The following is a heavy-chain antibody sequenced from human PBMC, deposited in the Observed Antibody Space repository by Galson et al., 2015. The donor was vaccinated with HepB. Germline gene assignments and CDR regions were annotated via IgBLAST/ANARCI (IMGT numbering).Heavy chain of an antibody. J-gene: IGHJ4*02. CDR2: IYYGGST. Sequence: LSLTCTVSGVSISNSDYYWGWIRQPPGKGLEWIGIIYYGGSTNYNPSLRSRVTISVDMSKNQFSLQLNSVTAADTAVYYCARGGRKSYDFWGQGTLVTVSS. V-gene: IGHV4-39*07. CDR1: GVSISNSDYY. CDR3: ARGGRKSYDF. D-gene: IGHD1-14*01.